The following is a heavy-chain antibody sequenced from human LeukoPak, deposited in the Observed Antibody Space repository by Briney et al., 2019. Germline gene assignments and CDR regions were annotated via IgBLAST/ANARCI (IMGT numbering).Heavy chain of an antibody. J-gene: IGHJ4*02. D-gene: IGHD2-2*01. CDR2: ISSSSSYI. CDR3: ARGELLWYCFDY. Sequence: GGSLRLSCAASGFTFSSYSMNWVRQAPGKGLEWVSSISSSSSYIYYADSVKGRFTISRDNAKNSLYLQMNSLRAEDTAVYYCARGELLWYCFDYWGQGTLVTVSS. V-gene: IGHV3-21*01. CDR1: GFTFSSYS.